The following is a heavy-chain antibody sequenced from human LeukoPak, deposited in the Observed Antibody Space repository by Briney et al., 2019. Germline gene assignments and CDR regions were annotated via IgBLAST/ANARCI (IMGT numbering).Heavy chain of an antibody. Sequence: ASVKVSCKASGYTFTSYYMHWVRQAPGQGLEWMGIINPSGGSTSYAQKFQGRVTMTRDMSTSTVYMELSSLRSEDTAVYYCARFPIRCLRARDGYNFCYFDYWGQGTLVTVSS. D-gene: IGHD5-24*01. CDR3: ARFPIRCLRARDGYNFCYFDY. CDR1: GYTFTSYY. V-gene: IGHV1-46*01. J-gene: IGHJ4*03. CDR2: INPSGGST.